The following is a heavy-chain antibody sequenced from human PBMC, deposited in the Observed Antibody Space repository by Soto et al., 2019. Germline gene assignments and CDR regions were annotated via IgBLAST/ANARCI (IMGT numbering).Heavy chain of an antibody. CDR2: ISYDGNNK. J-gene: IGHJ6*02. CDR1: GFTFSSYG. Sequence: PGDSLRLSCAASGFTFSSYGMHWVRQAPGKGLEWVAVISYDGNNKYYADSVKGRFTISRDNSKNTLYLQMNSLRAEDRAVYYCAKTDRKLPLWFTIGDVWGQGTTVTVSS. CDR3: AKTDRKLPLWFTIGDV. D-gene: IGHD3-10*01. V-gene: IGHV3-30*18.